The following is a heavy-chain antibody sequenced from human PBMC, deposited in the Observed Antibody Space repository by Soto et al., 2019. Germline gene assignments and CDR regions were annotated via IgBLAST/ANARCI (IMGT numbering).Heavy chain of an antibody. J-gene: IGHJ6*03. CDR2: INHSGTT. D-gene: IGHD3-9*01. CDR1: GGSLSGYY. V-gene: IGHV4-34*01. CDR3: ASYHDLALWTGSRHYMDV. Sequence: QVHLEQWGAGLLNPSETLSLTCAVYGGSLSGYYWSWVRQSPGKGLEWIGEINHSGTTTYNPSLKTRVTISADTSKHQSSLRLSAVTAADSAMYYCASYHDLALWTGSRHYMDVWGRGTTVTVSS.